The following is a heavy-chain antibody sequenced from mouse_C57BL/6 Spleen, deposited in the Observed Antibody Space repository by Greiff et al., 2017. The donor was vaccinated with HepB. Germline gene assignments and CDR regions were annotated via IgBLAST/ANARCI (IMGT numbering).Heavy chain of an antibody. D-gene: IGHD1-1*01. CDR1: GFTFSDYY. V-gene: IGHV5-16*01. J-gene: IGHJ1*03. Sequence: EVKLVESEGGLVQPGSSMKLSCTASGFTFSDYYLAWVRQVLETGLEWVANINYVGSSTYYLDSLKSRFIITIDTAKNILYLQMSRLKSEDTATYYCARDSTTGMDVWGTGTTVTVSS. CDR2: INYVGSST. CDR3: ARDSTTGMDV.